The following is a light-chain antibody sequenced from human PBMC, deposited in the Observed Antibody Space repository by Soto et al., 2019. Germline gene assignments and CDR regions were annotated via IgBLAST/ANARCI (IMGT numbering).Light chain of an antibody. Sequence: DVVMTQTPLSLSVTPGQPASISCKSSQSLLHTDGKTYLYWYLQKPGQPPQLLLYEVFNRFSREPDRLSGSGSGTDFTLKISRVEAEDVGTYYCMQTIQPLLTFGGETKVEI. CDR3: MQTIQPLLT. CDR2: EVF. J-gene: IGKJ4*01. V-gene: IGKV2D-29*01. CDR1: QSLLHTDGKTY.